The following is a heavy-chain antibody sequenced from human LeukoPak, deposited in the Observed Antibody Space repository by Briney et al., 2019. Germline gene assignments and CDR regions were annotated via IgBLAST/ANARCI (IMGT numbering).Heavy chain of an antibody. CDR3: ARAVVPAAIQVLYYMDV. CDR1: GGSISSSSYY. D-gene: IGHD2-2*02. Sequence: SETLSLTCTVSGGSISSSSYYWGWIRQPPGKGLEWIGSIYYSGSTYYNPSLKSRVTISVDTSKNQFSLKLSSVTAADTAVYYCARAVVPAAIQVLYYMDVWGKGTTVTVSS. V-gene: IGHV4-39*07. J-gene: IGHJ6*03. CDR2: IYYSGST.